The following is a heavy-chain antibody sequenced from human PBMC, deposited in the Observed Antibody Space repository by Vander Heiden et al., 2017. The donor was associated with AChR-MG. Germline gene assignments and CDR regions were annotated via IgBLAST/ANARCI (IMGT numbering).Heavy chain of an antibody. CDR1: GFTLSSYG. Sequence: QVQLVESGGGVVQPGRSLRLSCAASGFTLSSYGMHWVRQAPGKGLEWVAVISYDGSNKYYADSVKGRFTISRDNSKNTLYLQMNSLRAEDTAVYYCAKVDYDILTGYPYFDYWGQGTLVTVSS. CDR3: AKVDYDILTGYPYFDY. V-gene: IGHV3-30*18. D-gene: IGHD3-9*01. J-gene: IGHJ4*02. CDR2: ISYDGSNK.